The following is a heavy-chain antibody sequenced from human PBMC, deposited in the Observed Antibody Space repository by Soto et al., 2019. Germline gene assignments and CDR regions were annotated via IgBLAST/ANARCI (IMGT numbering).Heavy chain of an antibody. J-gene: IGHJ4*02. CDR1: GGSISSYY. Sequence: SETLSLTCTVSGGSISSYYWSWIRQPPGKGLEWIGYIYYSGSTNYNPSLKSRVTISVDTSKNQFSLKLSSVTAADTAVYYCARVSDGDALVHRLYDFDYWGQGTLVTVSS. CDR3: ARVSDGDALVHRLYDFDY. V-gene: IGHV4-59*01. D-gene: IGHD2-21*01. CDR2: IYYSGST.